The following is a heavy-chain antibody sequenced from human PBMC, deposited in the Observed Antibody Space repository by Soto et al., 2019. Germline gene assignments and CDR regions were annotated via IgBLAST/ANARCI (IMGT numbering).Heavy chain of an antibody. Sequence: SETLSLTCTVSGISIDNYYCSWIRQSAGKGLEWIGRIYSSGTTNYNPSLKSRVTMSVDMSKSQFSLNVRSVTAADTAVYYCVRDVGGSGWFAPWGQGTLVTVS. V-gene: IGHV4-4*07. CDR1: GISIDNYY. CDR2: IYSSGTT. J-gene: IGHJ5*02. CDR3: VRDVGGSGWFAP.